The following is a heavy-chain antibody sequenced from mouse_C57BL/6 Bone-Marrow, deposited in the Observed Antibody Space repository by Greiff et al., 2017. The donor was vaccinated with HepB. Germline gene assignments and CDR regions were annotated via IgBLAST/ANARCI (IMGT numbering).Heavy chain of an antibody. CDR1: GYTFTDYE. CDR2: IDPETGGT. J-gene: IGHJ2*01. V-gene: IGHV1-15*01. D-gene: IGHD2-4*01. Sequence: VQLQQSGAELVRPGASVTLSCKASGYTFTDYEMHWVKQTPVHGLEWIGAIDPETGGTAYNQKFKGKAILTADKSSSTAYMELRSLTSEDSAVYYCTTMITTLFDHWGQGTTLTVSS. CDR3: TTMITTLFDH.